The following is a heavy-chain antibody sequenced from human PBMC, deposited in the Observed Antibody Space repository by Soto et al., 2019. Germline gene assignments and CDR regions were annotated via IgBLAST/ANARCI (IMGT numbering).Heavy chain of an antibody. CDR3: AKDRYSSSWYWFDP. J-gene: IGHJ5*02. CDR1: GFTFSSYA. V-gene: IGHV3-23*01. Sequence: GGSLRLSCAASGFTFSSYAMSWVRQAPGKGLEWVSAISGSGGSTYYADSVKGRFTISRDNSKNTLYLQMNSLRAEDTAVYYGAKDRYSSSWYWFDPWGQGTLVTVSS. CDR2: ISGSGGST. D-gene: IGHD6-13*01.